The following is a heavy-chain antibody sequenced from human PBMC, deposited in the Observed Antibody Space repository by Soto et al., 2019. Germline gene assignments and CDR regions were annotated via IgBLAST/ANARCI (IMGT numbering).Heavy chain of an antibody. Sequence: EAQLLESGGGLVQPGGSLRLSCVASGFTFNYYDVTWVRRAPGKGLDWVSTISDTGRDTYFGDSVRGRFSISRDKSRKAVYLQMHSLTVDDTALYYCATSSERLSLVTLGGLIPLGFDYWGQGILVTVSS. CDR2: ISDTGRDT. J-gene: IGHJ4*02. D-gene: IGHD3-16*01. CDR1: GFTFNYYD. V-gene: IGHV3-23*01. CDR3: ATSSERLSLVTLGGLIPLGFDY.